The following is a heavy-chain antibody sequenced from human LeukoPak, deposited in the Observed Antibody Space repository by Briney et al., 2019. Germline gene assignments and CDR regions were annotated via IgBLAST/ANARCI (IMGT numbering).Heavy chain of an antibody. D-gene: IGHD5-18*01. Sequence: SETLSLTCIVSGGSISSSSYYWGWIRQPPGKGLECIGSIYYSGSTYYNPSLKSRLTISVDRSKNQFPLKLSSVTAADTAVYYCARATAMITLNVWYFDLWGRGTLVTVSS. V-gene: IGHV4-39*06. J-gene: IGHJ2*01. CDR1: GGSISSSSYY. CDR3: ARATAMITLNVWYFDL. CDR2: IYYSGST.